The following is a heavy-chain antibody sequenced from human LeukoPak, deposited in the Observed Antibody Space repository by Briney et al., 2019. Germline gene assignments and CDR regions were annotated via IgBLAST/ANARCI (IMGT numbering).Heavy chain of an antibody. CDR1: GFTFSDYW. D-gene: IGHD6-13*01. J-gene: IGHJ4*02. V-gene: IGHV3-7*01. CDR3: KSGGAAPGSFDN. Sequence: PGGSLRLSCAASGFTFSDYWMSWMRQAPGKGLEWVANIKYDGDEEYYVDSVKGRFTISRDNAKNSLYLQLNSLRVGDTAVYYCKSGGAAPGSFDNWGQGTLVTVSP. CDR2: IKYDGDEE.